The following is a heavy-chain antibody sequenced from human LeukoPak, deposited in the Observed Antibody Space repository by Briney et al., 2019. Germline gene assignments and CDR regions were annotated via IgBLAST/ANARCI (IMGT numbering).Heavy chain of an antibody. CDR2: IWYDGSNK. V-gene: IGHV3-33*06. CDR3: AKDREGYYYYMDV. J-gene: IGHJ6*03. CDR1: GFTFSSYG. Sequence: GSLRLSCAASGFTFSSYGMHWVRQAPGKGLEWVAVIWYDGSNKYYADSVKGRFTISRDNSKNTLYLQMNSLRAEDTAVYYCAKDREGYYYYMDVWGKGTTVTVSS.